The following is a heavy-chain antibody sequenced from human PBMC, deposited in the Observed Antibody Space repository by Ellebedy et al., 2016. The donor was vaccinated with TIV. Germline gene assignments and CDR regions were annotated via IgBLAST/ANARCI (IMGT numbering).Heavy chain of an antibody. CDR3: ARRGSYGDYAVQINSWFDT. V-gene: IGHV3-7*01. J-gene: IGHJ5*02. Sequence: PGGSLRLSCAASGFSFRSYWMSWVRQAPGKGLEWVANIYQDGSDQYYVDSVKGRFTISRDNANKSLFLQMNSLRAEDTAAYYCARRGSYGDYAVQINSWFDTWGRGTLVAVSS. D-gene: IGHD4-17*01. CDR2: IYQDGSDQ. CDR1: GFSFRSYW.